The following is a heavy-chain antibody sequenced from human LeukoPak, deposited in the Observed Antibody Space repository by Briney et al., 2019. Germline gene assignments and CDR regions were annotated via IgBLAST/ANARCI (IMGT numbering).Heavy chain of an antibody. Sequence: GASVKVSCKASGYTFTGYYMHWVRQAPGQGLEWMGWINPNSGGTNYAQKFQGGVTMTRDTSISTAYMELSRLRSDDTAVYYCARGLSSGWYGVDYWGQGTLVTVSS. J-gene: IGHJ4*02. D-gene: IGHD6-19*01. CDR1: GYTFTGYY. CDR3: ARGLSSGWYGVDY. CDR2: INPNSGGT. V-gene: IGHV1-2*02.